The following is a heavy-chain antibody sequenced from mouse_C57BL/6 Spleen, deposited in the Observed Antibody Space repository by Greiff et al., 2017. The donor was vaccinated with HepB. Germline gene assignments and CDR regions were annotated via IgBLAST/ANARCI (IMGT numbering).Heavy chain of an antibody. V-gene: IGHV5-4*03. CDR1: GFTFSSYA. CDR2: ISDGGSYT. D-gene: IGHD1-1*01. J-gene: IGHJ2*01. CDR3: ARGGERYYGSSAYYFDY. Sequence: EVKLQESGGGLVKPGGSLKLSCAASGFTFSSYAMSWVRQTPEKRLEWVATISDGGSYTYYPDNVKGRFTISRDNAKNNLYLQMSHLKSEDTAMYNCARGGERYYGSSAYYFDYWGQGTTLTVSS.